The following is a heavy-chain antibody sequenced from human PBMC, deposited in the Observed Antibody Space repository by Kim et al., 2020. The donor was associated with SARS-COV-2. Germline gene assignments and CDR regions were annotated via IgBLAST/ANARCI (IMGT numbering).Heavy chain of an antibody. CDR1: GFTFSSYA. J-gene: IGHJ4*02. D-gene: IGHD3-22*01. V-gene: IGHV3-30*04. CDR3: ARDWSTMIVVGLYYFDY. Sequence: GGSLRLSCAASGFTFSSYAMHWVRQAPGKGLEWVAVISYDGSNKYYADSVKGRFTISRDNSKNTLYLQMNSLRAEDTAVYYCARDWSTMIVVGLYYFDYWGQGTLVTVSS. CDR2: ISYDGSNK.